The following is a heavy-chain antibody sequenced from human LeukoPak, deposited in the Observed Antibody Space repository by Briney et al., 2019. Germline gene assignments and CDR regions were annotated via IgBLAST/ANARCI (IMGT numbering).Heavy chain of an antibody. CDR3: ARGFGWFDP. CDR2: IYYSGSA. Sequence: SETLTLTCTVSGDSVSRTSNYWGWVRQPPGKELEWIGGIYYSGSAYYNPSLKSRVTISGDTSKNQFFLKLSSVTAADTAVYYCARGFGWFDPWGQGTLVTVSS. D-gene: IGHD3-10*01. J-gene: IGHJ5*02. CDR1: GDSVSRTSNY. V-gene: IGHV4-39*07.